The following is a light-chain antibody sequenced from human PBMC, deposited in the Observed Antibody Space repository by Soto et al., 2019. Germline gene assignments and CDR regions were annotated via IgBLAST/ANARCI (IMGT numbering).Light chain of an antibody. CDR3: QQYGSSGT. Sequence: EIVFTQSPGTLSLSPGERATRSCRASQSVSSSYLAWYQHKPGQAPRLLIHGASSRVTGIPDRFSGSGSGTDFTLTISRLEPEDFAVYYCQQYGSSGTFGQGTKVDIK. J-gene: IGKJ1*01. CDR2: GAS. V-gene: IGKV3-20*01. CDR1: QSVSSSY.